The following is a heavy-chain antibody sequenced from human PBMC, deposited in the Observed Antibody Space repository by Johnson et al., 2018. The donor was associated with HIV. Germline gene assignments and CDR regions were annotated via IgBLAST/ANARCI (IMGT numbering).Heavy chain of an antibody. Sequence: HVQLVESGGGLVQPGGSLRLSCAASGFTVSSNYMSWVRQAPGKGLELVAVVSYDGSERYYGDSVKGRFTISRDNSKNTLYLEMNSLRAEDTAVYYCARDHSGYDSVTAAYDVWGQGTMVTVSS. J-gene: IGHJ3*01. CDR3: ARDHSGYDSVTAAYDV. V-gene: IGHV3-30*03. D-gene: IGHD5-12*01. CDR2: VSYDGSER. CDR1: GFTVSSNY.